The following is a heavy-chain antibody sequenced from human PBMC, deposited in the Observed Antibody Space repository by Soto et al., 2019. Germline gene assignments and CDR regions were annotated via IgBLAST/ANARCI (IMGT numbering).Heavy chain of an antibody. CDR2: IYFQGST. CDR3: ARGGGPFMATLATYDS. V-gene: IGHV4-59*01. J-gene: IGHJ4*02. Sequence: QVQLQESGPGLVKPSGTLSLTCAVSGGSMNSNYWSWIRQAPGKGLEWVGYIYFQGSTNYNPSLXSXVXLXXAMSKNQCSLTVTSVTAADTAVYYCARGGGPFMATLATYDSWGPGSLVTVSS. CDR1: GGSMNSNY. D-gene: IGHD5-12*01.